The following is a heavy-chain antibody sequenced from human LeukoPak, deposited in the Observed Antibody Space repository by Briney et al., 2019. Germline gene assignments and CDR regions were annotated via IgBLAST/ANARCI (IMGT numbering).Heavy chain of an antibody. V-gene: IGHV4-59*01. J-gene: IGHJ6*03. Sequence: TSETLSLTCTVSGGSISSYYWSWIRQPPGKGLEWFGYIYYSGSTNYNPSLKSRVTISVDTSKNQFSLKLSSVTAADTAVYYCARGYDFWSGYYYYYYYMDVWGKGTTVTVSS. CDR1: GGSISSYY. D-gene: IGHD3-3*01. CDR3: ARGYDFWSGYYYYYYYMDV. CDR2: IYYSGST.